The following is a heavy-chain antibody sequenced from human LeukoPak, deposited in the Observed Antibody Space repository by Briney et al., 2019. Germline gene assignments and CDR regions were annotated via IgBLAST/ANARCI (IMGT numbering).Heavy chain of an antibody. V-gene: IGHV4-59*01. J-gene: IGHJ4*02. Sequence: SETLSLTCTVSGGSISSYYWSWIRQPPGKGLEWIGYIYYSGSTNYNPSLKSRVTISVDTSKNQFSLKLSSVTAADTAVYYCARASQPSRPDPYGDYDLGLDYWGQGTLVTVSS. CDR2: IYYSGST. D-gene: IGHD4-17*01. CDR3: ARASQPSRPDPYGDYDLGLDY. CDR1: GGSISSYY.